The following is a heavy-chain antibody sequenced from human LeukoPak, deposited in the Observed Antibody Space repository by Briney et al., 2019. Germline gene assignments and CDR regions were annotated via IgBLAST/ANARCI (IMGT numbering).Heavy chain of an antibody. CDR1: GGSVSSGSYD. CDR3: ARGAGDYVGD. D-gene: IGHD4-17*01. V-gene: IGHV4-61*01. CDR2: IYYSGST. Sequence: PSETLSLTCTVSGGSVSSGSYDWSWIRQPRGKGLEWIGYIYYSGSTNYNPSLKSRVTISVDTSKNQFSLKLSSVTAADTAVYYCARGAGDYVGDWGQGTLVTVSS. J-gene: IGHJ4*02.